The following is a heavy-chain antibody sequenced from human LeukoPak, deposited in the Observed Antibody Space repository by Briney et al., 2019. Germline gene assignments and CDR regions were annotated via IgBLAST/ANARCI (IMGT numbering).Heavy chain of an antibody. D-gene: IGHD2-2*02. CDR1: GFTFSSYA. CDR2: ISYDGSNK. Sequence: GGSLRLLCAASGFTFSSYAMHWVRQAPGKGLEWVAVISYDGSNKYYADSVKGRFTISRDNSKNTLYLQMNSLRAEDTAVYYCARGGIVVVPAAILVDEGFDYWGQGTLVTVSS. J-gene: IGHJ4*02. CDR3: ARGGIVVVPAAILVDEGFDY. V-gene: IGHV3-30-3*01.